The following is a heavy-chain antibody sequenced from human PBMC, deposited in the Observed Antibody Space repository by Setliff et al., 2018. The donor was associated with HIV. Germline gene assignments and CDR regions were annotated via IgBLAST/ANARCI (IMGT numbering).Heavy chain of an antibody. CDR3: AKVSIWFGTGAFDI. D-gene: IGHD3-10*01. Sequence: GGSLRLSCAASGFIFSSYAMHWVRQAPGKGLEWVAIIWYDGSNKYYADSVKGRFTISRDNSKNTLYLQMNSLRAEDTAVYYCAKVSIWFGTGAFDIWGQGTMVTVSS. V-gene: IGHV3-30*02. CDR2: IWYDGSNK. CDR1: GFIFSSYA. J-gene: IGHJ3*02.